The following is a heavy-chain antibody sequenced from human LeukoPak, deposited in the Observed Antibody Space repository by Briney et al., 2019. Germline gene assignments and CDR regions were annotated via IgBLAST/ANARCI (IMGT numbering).Heavy chain of an antibody. CDR3: ASSYDYTRYYFDY. CDR2: ISAYNGNT. J-gene: IGHJ4*02. D-gene: IGHD4-11*01. CDR1: GYTFTSYG. V-gene: IGHV1-18*01. Sequence: ASVKVSCKASGYTFTSYGISWVRQAPGQGLEWMGWISAYNGNTNYAQKLQGRVTMTTDTSTSTAYMELSSLRSEDTAVYYCASSYDYTRYYFDYWGQGTLVTVSS.